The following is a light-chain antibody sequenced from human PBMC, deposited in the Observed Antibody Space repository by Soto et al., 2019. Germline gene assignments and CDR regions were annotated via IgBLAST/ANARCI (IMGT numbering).Light chain of an antibody. J-gene: IGKJ4*01. CDR2: HAS. V-gene: IGKV3-11*01. Sequence: EIVLTQSPATLSLSPGERATLSCRSSQSVSSYLAWYQQKPGQAPRPLIYHASNRATGIPARFSGSGSGTDFTLTISRLEPEDFAVYYCQQRSNWPLPFGGGTKVDIK. CDR1: QSVSSY. CDR3: QQRSNWPLP.